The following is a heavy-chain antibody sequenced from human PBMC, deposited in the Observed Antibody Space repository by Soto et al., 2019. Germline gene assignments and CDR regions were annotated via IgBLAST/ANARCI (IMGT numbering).Heavy chain of an antibody. V-gene: IGHV1-8*02. CDR1: GYTFTSYY. CDR2: MNPNNGNT. D-gene: IGHD1-26*01. J-gene: IGHJ4*02. CDR3: ARVDSGIRGQDFDY. Sequence: ASVKVSCKASGYTFTSYYMHWVRQAPGQGLEWMGWMNPNNGNTGYAQKFQGRVIMTRNTSISTAYMELSSLRSEDTAVYYCARVDSGIRGQDFDYWGQGTLVTVSS.